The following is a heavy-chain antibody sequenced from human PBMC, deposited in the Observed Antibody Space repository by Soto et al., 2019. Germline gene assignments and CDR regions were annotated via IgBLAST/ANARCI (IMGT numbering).Heavy chain of an antibody. Sequence: GGSLRLSCAASGFTFSSYWMSWVRQAPGKGLEWVANIKQDGSEKYYVDSVKGRFTISRDNAKNSLYLQMNSLRAGDTAVYYCASTALDPYCTNGVCQHDAFDIWGQGTMVTVSS. CDR3: ASTALDPYCTNGVCQHDAFDI. V-gene: IGHV3-7*01. CDR1: GFTFSSYW. CDR2: IKQDGSEK. J-gene: IGHJ3*02. D-gene: IGHD2-8*01.